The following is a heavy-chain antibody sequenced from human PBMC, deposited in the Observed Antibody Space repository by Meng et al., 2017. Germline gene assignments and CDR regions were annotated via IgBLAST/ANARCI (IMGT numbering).Heavy chain of an antibody. J-gene: IGHJ5*02. D-gene: IGHD1-1*01. CDR3: ARKTGDVITNENWFDP. CDR1: GGTFSSYA. V-gene: IGHV1-69*06. Sequence: SVKVSCKASGGTFSSYAISWVRQAPGQGLEWMGGIIPIFGTANYAQKFQGRVTITADKSTSTAYMELSSLRSEDTAVYYCARKTGDVITNENWFDPWGQGTLVTV. CDR2: IIPIFGTA.